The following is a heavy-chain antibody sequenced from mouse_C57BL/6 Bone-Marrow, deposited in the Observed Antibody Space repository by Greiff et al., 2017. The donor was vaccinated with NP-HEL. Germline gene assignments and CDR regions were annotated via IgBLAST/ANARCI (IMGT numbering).Heavy chain of an antibody. V-gene: IGHV5-4*03. J-gene: IGHJ2*01. D-gene: IGHD1-1*01. CDR2: ISDGGSYT. CDR1: GFTFSSYA. CDR3: ARGFITTVED. Sequence: EVKVVESGGGLVKPGGSLKLSCAASGFTFSSYAMSWVRQTPEKRLEWVATISDGGSYTYYPDNVKGRFTISRDNAKNNLYLQMSHLKSEDTAMYYCARGFITTVEDWGQGTTLTVSS.